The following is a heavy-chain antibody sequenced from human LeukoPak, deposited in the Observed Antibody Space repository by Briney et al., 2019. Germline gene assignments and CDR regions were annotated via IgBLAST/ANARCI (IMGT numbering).Heavy chain of an antibody. J-gene: IGHJ5*02. V-gene: IGHV3-30*18. Sequence: GRSPRLSCAASGFTFSSYGMHWVRQAPGKGLEWVAVISYDGSNKYYADSVKGRFTISRDNSKNTLYLQMNSLRAEDTAVYYCAKARGSSGFDPWGQGTLVTVSS. D-gene: IGHD6-19*01. CDR2: ISYDGSNK. CDR1: GFTFSSYG. CDR3: AKARGSSGFDP.